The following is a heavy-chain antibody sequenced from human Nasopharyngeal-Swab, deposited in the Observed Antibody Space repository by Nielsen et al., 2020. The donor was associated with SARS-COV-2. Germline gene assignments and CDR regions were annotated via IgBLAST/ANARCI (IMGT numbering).Heavy chain of an antibody. CDR3: ARGTISMDV. Sequence: GGSLRLSCAASGFTFSSYGMHWVRQAPGKGLEWVPVIWYDGSNKYYADSVKGRFTISRDNSKNTLYLQMNSLRAEDTAVYYCARGTISMDVWGQGTTVTVSS. CDR2: IWYDGSNK. D-gene: IGHD4/OR15-4a*01. CDR1: GFTFSSYG. V-gene: IGHV3-33*01. J-gene: IGHJ6*02.